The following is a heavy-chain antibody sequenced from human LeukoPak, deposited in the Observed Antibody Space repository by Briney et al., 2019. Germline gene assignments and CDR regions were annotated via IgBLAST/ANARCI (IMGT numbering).Heavy chain of an antibody. D-gene: IGHD2-2*02. CDR3: AKDRHNTYYFDY. J-gene: IGHJ4*02. CDR1: GFTFSSYG. CDR2: IRYDGSNK. Sequence: GGPLRLSCAASGFTFSSYGMHWVRQAPGKGLEWVAFIRYDGSNKYYADSVKGRFTISRDNSKNTLYLQMNSLRAEDTAVYYCAKDRHNTYYFDYWGQGTLVTVSS. V-gene: IGHV3-30*02.